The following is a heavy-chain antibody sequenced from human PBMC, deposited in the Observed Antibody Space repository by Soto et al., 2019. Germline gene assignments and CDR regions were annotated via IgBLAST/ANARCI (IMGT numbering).Heavy chain of an antibody. CDR3: AREYSSSWRDPRGHYFDY. D-gene: IGHD6-13*01. V-gene: IGHV3-11*01. CDR2: ISSSGSTI. Sequence: GGSLRLSCAASGFTFSDYYMSWIRQAPGKGLEWVSYISSSGSTIYYADSVKGRFTISRDNAKNSLYLQMNSLRAEDTAVYYCAREYSSSWRDPRGHYFDYWGQGTLVTVSS. J-gene: IGHJ4*02. CDR1: GFTFSDYY.